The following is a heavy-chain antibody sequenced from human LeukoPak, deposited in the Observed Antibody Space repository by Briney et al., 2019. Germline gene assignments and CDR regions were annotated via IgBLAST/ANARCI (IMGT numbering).Heavy chain of an antibody. CDR2: IIPIFDTV. J-gene: IGHJ4*02. CDR1: GGIFSSYA. CDR3: ARVRDKWLVRGAVDY. Sequence: GSSVKVSCKASGGIFSSYAISWVRQAPGQGLEWMGGIIPIFDTVYYAQKFQGRVTITADESTSTAYMEVSSLRSEDTAVYYCARVRDKWLVRGAVDYWGQGTLVTVSS. D-gene: IGHD6-19*01. V-gene: IGHV1-69*01.